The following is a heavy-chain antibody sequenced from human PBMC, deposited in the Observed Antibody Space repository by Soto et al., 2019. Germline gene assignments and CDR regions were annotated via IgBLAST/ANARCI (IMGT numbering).Heavy chain of an antibody. CDR1: GYSFTTYG. V-gene: IGHV1-18*01. CDR2: ISGYNGNT. CDR3: AREGPAPYYYYGMDV. Sequence: QVQLVQSRGEVKKPGASVKVSCKTSGYSFTTYGISWVRQAPGQGLEWMGWISGYNGNTNYAQNLQGRVTMTTDTPTSTAYVELRSLRSDDTAVYYGAREGPAPYYYYGMDVWGQGSTVTVSS. J-gene: IGHJ6*02.